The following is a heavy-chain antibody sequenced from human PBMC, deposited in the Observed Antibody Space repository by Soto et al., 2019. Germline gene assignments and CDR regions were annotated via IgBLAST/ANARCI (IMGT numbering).Heavy chain of an antibody. CDR2: ISSSGSVI. CDR1: GFTFRSYE. D-gene: IGHD6-25*01. Sequence: EVQLVESGGALVQPGGSLRLSCVASGFTFRSYEMNWVRQAPGKGLEWVSYISSSGSVIKYGDSVKGRFTISRDNAKNSLYLQMNSLRAEDTALYYCTISGNNFYYYGMDVWGQGTTVTVSS. J-gene: IGHJ6*02. V-gene: IGHV3-48*03. CDR3: TISGNNFYYYGMDV.